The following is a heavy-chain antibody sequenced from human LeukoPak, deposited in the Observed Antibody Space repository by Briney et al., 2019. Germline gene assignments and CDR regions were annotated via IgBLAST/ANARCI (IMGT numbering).Heavy chain of an antibody. D-gene: IGHD2-2*01. J-gene: IGHJ4*02. V-gene: IGHV3-23*01. CDR1: GFTFSSYA. CDR3: ARSSVVPAAMAGDY. CDR2: IIARGGST. Sequence: GGSLRLSCAASGFTFSSYAMSWVRQAPGKGLEWVSGIIARGGSTYYADSVRGRFTISRDNAKNSLYLQMNSLRAEATAVYYCARSSVVPAAMAGDYWGQGTLVTVSS.